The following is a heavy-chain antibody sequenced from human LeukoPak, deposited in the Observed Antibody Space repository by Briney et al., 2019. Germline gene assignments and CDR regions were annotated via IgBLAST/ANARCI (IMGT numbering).Heavy chain of an antibody. Sequence: GGSLRLSCAASGFTFSSYAMHWVRQAPGEGLEWVAVISYDGSNKYYADSVKGRFTISRDNSKNTLYLQMNSLRAEDTAVYYCARPRHSRSWYRFDYWGQGTLVTVSS. CDR2: ISYDGSNK. V-gene: IGHV3-30-3*01. J-gene: IGHJ4*02. D-gene: IGHD6-13*01. CDR1: GFTFSSYA. CDR3: ARPRHSRSWYRFDY.